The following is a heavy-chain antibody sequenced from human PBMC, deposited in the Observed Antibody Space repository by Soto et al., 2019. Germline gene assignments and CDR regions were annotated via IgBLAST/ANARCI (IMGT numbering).Heavy chain of an antibody. CDR3: ARDLGRRGNDKNDALDF. V-gene: IGHV3-33*01. J-gene: IGHJ3*01. Sequence: QVQLVESGGGVVQPGWSLRLSCAASGFTINRLGMHWVRQAPGKGLEWVAVIWYDGRTKYYADSVKGRFTISRDDSKNTLYLQMDSLRAEDTAAYYWARDLGRRGNDKNDALDFWGQGTMVTVSS. CDR2: IWYDGRTK. D-gene: IGHD1-1*01. CDR1: GFTINRLG.